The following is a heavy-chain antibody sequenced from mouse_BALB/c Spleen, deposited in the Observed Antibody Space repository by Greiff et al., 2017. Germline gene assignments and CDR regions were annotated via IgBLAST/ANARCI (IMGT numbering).Heavy chain of an antibody. Sequence: EVQRVESGAELVKPGASVKLSCTASGFNIKDTYMHWVKQRPEQGLEWIGRIDPANGNTKYDPKFQGKATITADTSSNTAYLQLSSLTSEDTAVYYCARRGLPYAMDYWGQGTSVTVSS. CDR3: ARRGLPYAMDY. CDR2: IDPANGNT. D-gene: IGHD5-5*01. CDR1: GFNIKDTY. J-gene: IGHJ4*01. V-gene: IGHV14-3*02.